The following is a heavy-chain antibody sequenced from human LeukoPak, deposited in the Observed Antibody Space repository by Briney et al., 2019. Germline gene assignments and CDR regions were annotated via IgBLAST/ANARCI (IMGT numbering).Heavy chain of an antibody. CDR2: IKQDESEK. Sequence: GGSLRPSCAASGFTFSSYWMSWVRQVPGKGLEWVANIKQDESEKYYVDSVKGRFTISRDNAKNSLYLQMNSLRAEDTAVYYCARDKIEGPTKLDYWGQGILVTVSS. D-gene: IGHD1-1*01. CDR3: ARDKIEGPTKLDY. V-gene: IGHV3-7*01. J-gene: IGHJ4*02. CDR1: GFTFSSYW.